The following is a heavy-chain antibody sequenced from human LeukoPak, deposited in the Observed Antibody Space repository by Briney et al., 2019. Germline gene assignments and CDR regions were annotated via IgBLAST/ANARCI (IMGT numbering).Heavy chain of an antibody. J-gene: IGHJ5*02. CDR1: GGTFSSYA. Sequence: ASVKVSCKASGGTFSSYAISWVRQAPGQGLEWMGGIIPIFGTANYAQKFQGRVTITADESTSTAYMELSSLRSEDTAVNYCARAGIAAAGTSSWFDPWGQGTLVTVSS. V-gene: IGHV1-69*01. CDR2: IIPIFGTA. CDR3: ARAGIAAAGTSSWFDP. D-gene: IGHD6-13*01.